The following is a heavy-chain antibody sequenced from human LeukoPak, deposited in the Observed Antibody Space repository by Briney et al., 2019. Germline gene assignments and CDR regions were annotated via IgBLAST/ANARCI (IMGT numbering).Heavy chain of an antibody. CDR3: ASSSYCGGDCLDY. J-gene: IGHJ4*02. D-gene: IGHD2-21*02. Sequence: PGGSLRLSCAASGFTFSSYSMNWVRQAPGKGLEWVSSISSSSSYIYYADSVKGRFTISRDNAKNSLYLQMNSLRAEDTAVYYCASSSYCGGDCLDYWGQGTLVTVSS. V-gene: IGHV3-21*01. CDR1: GFTFSSYS. CDR2: ISSSSSYI.